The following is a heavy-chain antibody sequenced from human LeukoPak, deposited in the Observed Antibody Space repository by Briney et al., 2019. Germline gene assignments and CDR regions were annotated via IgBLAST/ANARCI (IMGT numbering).Heavy chain of an antibody. V-gene: IGHV3-23*01. CDR1: GFTFSSYA. CDR3: AKESADDIVVVPAARLYYFDY. Sequence: GGSRRLSWAASGFTFSSYAMSWVRQAPGKGLEWVSAISGSGGSTYYADSVKGRFTISRDNSKNTLYLQMNSLRAEDTAVYYCAKESADDIVVVPAARLYYFDYWGQGTLVTVSS. D-gene: IGHD2-2*01. J-gene: IGHJ4*02. CDR2: ISGSGGST.